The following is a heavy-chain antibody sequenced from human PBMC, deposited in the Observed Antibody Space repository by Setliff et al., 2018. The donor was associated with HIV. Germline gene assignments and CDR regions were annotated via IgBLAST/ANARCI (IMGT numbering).Heavy chain of an antibody. D-gene: IGHD2-21*01. Sequence: ASVKASCKATGYSFTTHDIHWVRQSPGQGLEWMGWMNPASGNTFYAQKFKGRVTMTRDTSTNTAYLELSSLTSDDTAVYFCARGSMSMVMFILVSAFDIWGQGTLVTVSS. J-gene: IGHJ3*02. CDR3: ARGSMSMVMFILVSAFDI. CDR2: MNPASGNT. CDR1: GYSFTTHD. V-gene: IGHV1-8*02.